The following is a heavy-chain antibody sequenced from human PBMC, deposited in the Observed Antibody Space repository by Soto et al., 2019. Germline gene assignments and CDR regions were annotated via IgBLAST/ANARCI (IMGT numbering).Heavy chain of an antibody. CDR3: ARYITMVRGVRKDYYYYGMDV. J-gene: IGHJ6*02. Sequence: SVKVSCKASGGTFSSYAISRVRQAPGQGLEWMGGIIPIFGTANYAQKFQGRVTITADESTSTAYMELSSLRSEDTAVYYCARYITMVRGVRKDYYYYGMDVWGQGTTVTVSS. CDR2: IIPIFGTA. D-gene: IGHD3-10*01. CDR1: GGTFSSYA. V-gene: IGHV1-69*13.